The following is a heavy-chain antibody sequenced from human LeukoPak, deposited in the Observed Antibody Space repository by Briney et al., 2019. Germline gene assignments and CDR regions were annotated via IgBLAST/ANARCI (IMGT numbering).Heavy chain of an antibody. Sequence: GGSLRLSCAASGFTFSSYGMHWVRQAPGKGLEWAAFIRYDGSNKYYADSVKGRFTISRDNSKNTLYLQMNSLRAEDTAVYYCANYGGSYRYTHFDYWGQGTLVTVSS. CDR3: ANYGGSYRYTHFDY. CDR1: GFTFSSYG. D-gene: IGHD3-16*02. J-gene: IGHJ4*02. CDR2: IRYDGSNK. V-gene: IGHV3-30*02.